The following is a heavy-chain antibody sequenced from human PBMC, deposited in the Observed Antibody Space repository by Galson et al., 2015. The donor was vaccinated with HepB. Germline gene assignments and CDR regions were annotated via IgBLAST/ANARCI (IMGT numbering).Heavy chain of an antibody. Sequence: SLRLSCAASGFTFDDYGMHWVRQASGKGLEWVSGINWNSGSIGYADSVKGRFTISRDNAKNSLYLRMNSLRAEDTALYYCAKDMGASGSESFDYWGQGTLVTVSS. V-gene: IGHV3-9*01. CDR1: GFTFDDYG. D-gene: IGHD1-26*01. J-gene: IGHJ4*02. CDR3: AKDMGASGSESFDY. CDR2: INWNSGSI.